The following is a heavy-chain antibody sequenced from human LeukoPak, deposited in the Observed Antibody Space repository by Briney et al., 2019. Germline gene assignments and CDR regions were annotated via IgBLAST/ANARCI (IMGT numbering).Heavy chain of an antibody. CDR3: AKLGNRWELRIDY. J-gene: IGHJ4*02. V-gene: IGHV4-4*07. CDR1: GASMSIYY. Sequence: SETLSLTCYVSGASMSIYYRSWIRQPAGKGLEWIGHIYSSGRPNYNPSLKSQVTMSLDTSKNQFSLKLTSVTAADTAVYYCAKLGNRWELRIDYWSQGTLVTVSS. D-gene: IGHD3-10*01. CDR2: IYSSGRP.